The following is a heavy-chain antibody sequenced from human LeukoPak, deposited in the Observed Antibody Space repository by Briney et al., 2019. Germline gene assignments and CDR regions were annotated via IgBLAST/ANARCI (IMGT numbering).Heavy chain of an antibody. J-gene: IGHJ4*02. CDR3: ARRILPFDY. CDR2: INHSGST. V-gene: IGHV4-34*01. CDR1: GGSFSGYY. Sequence: KPSETPSLTCAVYGGSFSGYYWSWIRQPPGKGLEWIGEINHSGSTNYNPSLKSRVTISVDTSKNQFSLKLSSVTAADTAVYYCARRILPFDYWGLGTLVTVSS.